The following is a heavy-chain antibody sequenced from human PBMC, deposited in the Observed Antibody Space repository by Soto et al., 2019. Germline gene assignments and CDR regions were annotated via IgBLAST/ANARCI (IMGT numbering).Heavy chain of an antibody. D-gene: IGHD6-25*01. CDR1: GFTFSTYD. J-gene: IGHJ4*02. CDR3: AKDLGDSSADDGADY. Sequence: QVQLVESGGGVVQPGRSLRLSCAASGFTFSTYDMHWVRQAPGKGLEWVAVISSDGSNEYYADSVKGRFTISRDNSKNTLYVQMNSLRADDTAVYYCAKDLGDSSADDGADYWGQGTLVTVSS. V-gene: IGHV3-30*18. CDR2: ISSDGSNE.